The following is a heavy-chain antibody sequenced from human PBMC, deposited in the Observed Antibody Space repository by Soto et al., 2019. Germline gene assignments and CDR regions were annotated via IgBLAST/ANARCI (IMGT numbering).Heavy chain of an antibody. CDR1: GGSVSSGGYY. V-gene: IGHV4-31*03. D-gene: IGHD2-8*01. Sequence: QVQLQESGPGLVKPSQTLSLTCTVSGGSVSSGGYYWCWIRQHPGAGLEWIGCLSYSGTTYFNPSLKSRASISLDTSKNEFSLKLTSVTAADTAVYYCARRALPQCINGVCYKDGFWDYWGQGALVTVSS. CDR2: LSYSGTT. J-gene: IGHJ4*02. CDR3: ARRALPQCINGVCYKDGFWDY.